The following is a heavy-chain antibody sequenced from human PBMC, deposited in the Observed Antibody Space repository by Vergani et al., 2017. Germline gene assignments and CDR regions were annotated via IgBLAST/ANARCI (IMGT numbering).Heavy chain of an antibody. CDR1: GDSISTSSYA. CDR2: VFYGGRT. V-gene: IGHV4-39*01. J-gene: IGHJ4*02. D-gene: IGHD2-21*01. CDR3: ARHISVVRPSSMTAFDY. Sequence: QMQLQESGPGLVKPSETLSLSCTVSGDSISTSSYAWGWIRQPPGKTLEWIGTVFYGGRTSYNPSLMSRVTLSLDTSKKQISLHLTSVTAADTAVYYCARHISVVRPSSMTAFDYWGQGTLVTVSS.